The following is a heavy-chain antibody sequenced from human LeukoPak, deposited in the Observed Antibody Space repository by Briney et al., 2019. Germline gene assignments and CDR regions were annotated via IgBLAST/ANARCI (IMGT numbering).Heavy chain of an antibody. CDR2: ISGSGSST. CDR3: ARPSPLTGDPHFDY. CDR1: GFTFSTYA. V-gene: IGHV3-23*01. J-gene: IGHJ4*02. D-gene: IGHD7-27*01. Sequence: GGSLRLSCAASGFTFSTYAMSWVRQAPGKGLEWVSVISGSGSSTYYADSVKGRFTISRDNSKNTLYLQMNSLRAEDTAVYYCARPSPLTGDPHFDYWGQGTLVTVSS.